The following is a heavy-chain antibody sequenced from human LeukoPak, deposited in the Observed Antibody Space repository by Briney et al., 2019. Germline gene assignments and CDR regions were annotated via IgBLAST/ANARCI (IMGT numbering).Heavy chain of an antibody. Sequence: GGSLRLSCAASGFTFSSYWMSWVRQAPGKGLEWVANIKQDGSEKYYVDSVKGRFTISRDNSKNTLYLQMNSLRAEDTAVYYCAKYSWGAVAAPFDYWGQGTLVTVSS. CDR3: AKYSWGAVAAPFDY. J-gene: IGHJ4*02. CDR1: GFTFSSYW. V-gene: IGHV3-7*03. D-gene: IGHD6-19*01. CDR2: IKQDGSEK.